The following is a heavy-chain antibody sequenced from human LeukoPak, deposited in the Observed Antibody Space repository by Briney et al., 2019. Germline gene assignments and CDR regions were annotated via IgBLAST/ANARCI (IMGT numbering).Heavy chain of an antibody. D-gene: IGHD5-24*01. CDR3: ASLRDGYNFDY. V-gene: IGHV4-39*01. CDR2: MYYSGST. Sequence: SETLSLTCTVSGGSISSSRYYWGWIRQPPGKGLEWIGSMYYSGSTYYNPSLKSRVTISVDTSKNRFSLKLSSVTAADTAVYYCASLRDGYNFDYWGQGTLVTVSS. CDR1: GGSISSSRYY. J-gene: IGHJ4*02.